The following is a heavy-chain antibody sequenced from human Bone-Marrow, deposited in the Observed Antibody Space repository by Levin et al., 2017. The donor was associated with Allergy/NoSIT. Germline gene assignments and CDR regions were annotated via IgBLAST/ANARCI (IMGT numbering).Heavy chain of an antibody. CDR2: INQSGIP. D-gene: IGHD5-18*01. CDR3: ARSRGYVYGSPYGVDV. V-gene: IGHV4-34*01. J-gene: IGHJ6*01. CDR1: GGSFSGYF. Sequence: PSETLSLTCGVYGGSFSGYFWSWIRQLPGKGLEWIGEINQSGIPIYNPSVKSRVTISIDTSRTHFSLNLSSVTAADTAVYFCARSRGYVYGSPYGVDVWGQGTTVTVSS.